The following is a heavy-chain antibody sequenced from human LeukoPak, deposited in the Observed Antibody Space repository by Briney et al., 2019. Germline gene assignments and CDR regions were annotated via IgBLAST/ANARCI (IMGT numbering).Heavy chain of an antibody. Sequence: GESLKISWKGSGYSFTSYWIGWVRQMPGKGLEGVGIIYPGDSYPRYSPSFQGQVTISADKSISTAYLQWSSLKASDTAMYYCASGETPMVRGAVDYWGQGTLVTVSS. D-gene: IGHD3-10*01. CDR3: ASGETPMVRGAVDY. V-gene: IGHV5-51*01. J-gene: IGHJ4*02. CDR2: IYPGDSYP. CDR1: GYSFTSYW.